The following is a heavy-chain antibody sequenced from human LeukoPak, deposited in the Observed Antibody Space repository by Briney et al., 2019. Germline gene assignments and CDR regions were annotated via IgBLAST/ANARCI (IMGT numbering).Heavy chain of an antibody. J-gene: IGHJ4*02. V-gene: IGHV3-7*01. Sequence: GGSLRLSCAASGFTFSNYFMSWIRQAPGKGLEWVANIKQDGGEIYYVDSVKGRFTISRDNAKNSVSLQMNSLRAEDTAIYYCATYLRNTAAGYYYFEYWGQGTPVTVSS. D-gene: IGHD6-13*01. CDR2: IKQDGGEI. CDR1: GFTFSNYF. CDR3: ATYLRNTAAGYYYFEY.